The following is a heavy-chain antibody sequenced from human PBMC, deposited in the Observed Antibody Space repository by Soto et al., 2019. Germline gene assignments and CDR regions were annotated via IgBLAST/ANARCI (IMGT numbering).Heavy chain of an antibody. CDR2: IYHTGAT. CDR3: ARLTTVLYFDS. Sequence: PSETLSLTCSIFDDSIRSDYFWGWIRQPPGKGLEWIGSIYHTGATYYNPSLQSRVTISVDTSKNQFSLRVTSIAAADTALYYCARLTTVLYFDSWGQGTLVTVSS. V-gene: IGHV4-38-2*01. J-gene: IGHJ4*02. CDR1: DDSIRSDYF. D-gene: IGHD4-17*01.